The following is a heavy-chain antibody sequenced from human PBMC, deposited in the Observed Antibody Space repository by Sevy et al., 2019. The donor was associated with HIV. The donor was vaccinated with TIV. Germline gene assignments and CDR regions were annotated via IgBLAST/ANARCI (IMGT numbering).Heavy chain of an antibody. D-gene: IGHD6-19*01. CDR1: GGSFSGYY. J-gene: IGHJ4*02. CDR2: INHSGST. CDR3: ARARYSSGWLPRDFDY. Sequence: SETLSPTCAVYGGSFSGYYWSWIRQPPGKGLEWIGEINHSGSTNYNPSLKSRVTISVDTSKNQFSLKLSSVTAADTAVYYCARARYSSGWLPRDFDYWGQGTLVTVSS. V-gene: IGHV4-34*01.